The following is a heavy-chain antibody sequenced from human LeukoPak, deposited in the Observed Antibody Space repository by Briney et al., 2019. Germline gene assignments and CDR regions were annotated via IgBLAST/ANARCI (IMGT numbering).Heavy chain of an antibody. V-gene: IGHV4-34*01. Sequence: SETLSLTCAVYGGSFSGYYWSWIRQPPGKGLEWIGEINHSGSTNYNPSLKSRVTISVDTSKNQFSLQLNSVTPEDTAVYYCASSIGHYFDYWGQGTLVTVSS. CDR2: INHSGST. CDR1: GGSFSGYY. J-gene: IGHJ4*02. CDR3: ASSIGHYFDY.